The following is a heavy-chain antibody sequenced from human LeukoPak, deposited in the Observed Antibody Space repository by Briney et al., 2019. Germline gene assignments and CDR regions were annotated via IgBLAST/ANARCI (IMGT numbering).Heavy chain of an antibody. CDR3: ARDFLSDSSDYYYVWFDP. CDR2: ISPDSGGT. V-gene: IGHV1-2*02. J-gene: IGHJ5*02. CDR1: GYTLTGYY. D-gene: IGHD3-22*01. Sequence: ASVKASCKASGYTLTGYYMHWVRQAPGQGLEWMGWISPDSGGTNYAQKFQGRVTMTRDTSISTAYMELSRLRSDDTAIYYCARDFLSDSSDYYYVWFDPWGQGTLVTVSS.